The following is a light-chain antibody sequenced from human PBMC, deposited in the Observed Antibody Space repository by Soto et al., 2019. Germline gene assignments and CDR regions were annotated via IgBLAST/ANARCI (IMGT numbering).Light chain of an antibody. J-gene: IGKJ3*01. V-gene: IGKV4-1*01. Sequence: DIVMTQSPDSLAVSLGERATINCKSSQSVLYSSNNKNYLAWYQQKPGQPPKLLIYWASTRESGVPDRFSGSGSGTDFTLTISSLLVEDVAVYYCQQYYSTPPFTFGPGTKVDIK. CDR2: WAS. CDR3: QQYYSTPPFT. CDR1: QSVLYSSNNKNY.